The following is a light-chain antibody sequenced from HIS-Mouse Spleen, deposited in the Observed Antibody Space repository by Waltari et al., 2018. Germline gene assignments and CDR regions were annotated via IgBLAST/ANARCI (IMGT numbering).Light chain of an antibody. CDR2: SKN. V-gene: IGLV3-19*01. CDR1: SLRSYY. Sequence: SSELTQDPAVSVALGQTVRITFQGDSLRSYYASWYQQKPGQAPVLVLYSKNNRPSGIPDRFSGSSSGNTASLTITGAQAEDEADYYCNSRDSSGNHVVFGGGTKLTVL. CDR3: NSRDSSGNHVV. J-gene: IGLJ2*01.